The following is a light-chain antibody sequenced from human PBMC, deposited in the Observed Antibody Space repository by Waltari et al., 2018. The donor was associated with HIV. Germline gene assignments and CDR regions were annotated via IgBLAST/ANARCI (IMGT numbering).Light chain of an antibody. CDR2: NNN. CDR3: AAWDDRLSVV. CDR1: SSRPDTNT. V-gene: IGLV1-44*01. Sequence: QSVLTQTPSASGTPGQRVTIPCSGRSSRPDTNTVHGYQPRPVTAPKLLIYNNNQRPSGVPDRFSGSKSGTSASLAISGLQSEDEADYFCAAWDDRLSVVFGGGTKLTVL. J-gene: IGLJ3*02.